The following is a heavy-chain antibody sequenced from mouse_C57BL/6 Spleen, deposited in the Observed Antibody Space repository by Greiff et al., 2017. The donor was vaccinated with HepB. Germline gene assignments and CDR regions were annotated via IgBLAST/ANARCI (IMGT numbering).Heavy chain of an antibody. V-gene: IGHV1-69*01. CDR1: GYTFTSYW. Sequence: VQLQQPGAELVMPGASVKLSCKASGYTFTSYWMHWVKQRPGQGLEWIGEIAPSDSYTNYNQKFKGKSTLTVDKSSSTAYMQLSSLTSEDSAVYYCARGGSSLFAYWGQGTLVTVSA. CDR3: ARGGSSLFAY. J-gene: IGHJ3*01. D-gene: IGHD1-1*01. CDR2: IAPSDSYT.